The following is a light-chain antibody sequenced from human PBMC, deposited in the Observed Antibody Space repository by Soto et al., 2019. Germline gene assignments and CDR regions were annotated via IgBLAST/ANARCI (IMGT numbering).Light chain of an antibody. V-gene: IGLV2-14*01. CDR1: SSDAGGYNY. CDR2: DVS. Sequence: QSVLTQPASVSGSPGQSITISCTGTSSDAGGYNYVSWYQQHPGKAPKFMIYDVSNRPSGVSNRFSGSKSGNTASLTISGLQAEDEADYYCSSYTSSSTPYVFGTGTKLTVL. J-gene: IGLJ1*01. CDR3: SSYTSSSTPYV.